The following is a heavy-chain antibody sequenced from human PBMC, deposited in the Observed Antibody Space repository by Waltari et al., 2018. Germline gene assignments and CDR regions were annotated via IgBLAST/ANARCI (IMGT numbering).Heavy chain of an antibody. J-gene: IGHJ4*02. D-gene: IGHD3-22*01. Sequence: EVQLMESGGGLVQPGGSLSLSCAASGFPFRNYAMNWVRQAPGKGLEWVSNIGGSGADINYADSVKGRFIISRDNAKNTLYLQMNSLRADDTAQYFCARGADYHGNSPDRWGQGTLVIISS. CDR3: ARGADYHGNSPDR. CDR2: IGGSGADI. V-gene: IGHV3-21*02. CDR1: GFPFRNYA.